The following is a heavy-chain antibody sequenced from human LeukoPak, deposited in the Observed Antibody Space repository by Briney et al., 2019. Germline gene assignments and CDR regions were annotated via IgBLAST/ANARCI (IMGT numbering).Heavy chain of an antibody. CDR2: INPNSGGT. CDR3: ARDWVFDY. D-gene: IGHD3-16*01. J-gene: IGHJ4*02. Sequence: ASVKVSCKASGYTFTGYYIHWVRQAPGQGLEWMGWINPNSGGTNYEQRFQGRVTMTRDTSISTAYMELGRLRSDYTAVYYCARDWVFDYWGQGTLVTVSS. V-gene: IGHV1-2*02. CDR1: GYTFTGYY.